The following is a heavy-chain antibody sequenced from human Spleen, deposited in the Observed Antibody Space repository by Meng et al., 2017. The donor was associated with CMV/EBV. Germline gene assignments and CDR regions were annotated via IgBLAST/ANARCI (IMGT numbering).Heavy chain of an antibody. CDR3: ARDLGELSFGFDP. Sequence: ASVKVSCKASGYTFTGYYMHWVRQAPGQGLEWMGWINPNSGGTNYAQKFQGRVTMTRDTSISTAYMELSRLRSDDTAVYYCARDLGELSFGFDPWGQGTLVTVS. J-gene: IGHJ5*02. CDR2: INPNSGGT. CDR1: GYTFTGYY. V-gene: IGHV1-2*02. D-gene: IGHD3-16*02.